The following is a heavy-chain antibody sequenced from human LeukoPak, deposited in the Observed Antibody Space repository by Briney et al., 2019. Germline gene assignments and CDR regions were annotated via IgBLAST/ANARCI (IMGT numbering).Heavy chain of an antibody. CDR1: GFTLSTYA. D-gene: IGHD3-10*02. J-gene: IGHJ4*02. V-gene: IGHV3-23*01. CDR2: ISGGDGNT. Sequence: GGSPRLSCAAPGFTLSTYARNSVRQAPGKGLEWVASISGGDGNTFYGDSVKGRFTISRDNSKNTLYLQMNSLRAEDTAVYFCAKVNSYQFVRLPFDYWGEGTLVTVSS. CDR3: AKVNSYQFVRLPFDY.